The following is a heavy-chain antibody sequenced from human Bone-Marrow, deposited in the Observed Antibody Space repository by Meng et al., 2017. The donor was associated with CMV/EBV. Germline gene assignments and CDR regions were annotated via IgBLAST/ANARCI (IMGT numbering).Heavy chain of an antibody. CDR1: GYRVSTHW. CDR3: GRASWQFVDPYWFDP. Sequence: SGYRVSTHWVGWVRKMPGKSVEWVGMIYPGDCDTRYSTDFQGQVNNSEEKSISTGYLEVSSLKAWDTAMYYCGRASWQFVDPYWFDPWGQGTLVTVSS. V-gene: IGHV5-51*01. CDR2: IYPGDCDT. D-gene: IGHD3-16*01. J-gene: IGHJ5*02.